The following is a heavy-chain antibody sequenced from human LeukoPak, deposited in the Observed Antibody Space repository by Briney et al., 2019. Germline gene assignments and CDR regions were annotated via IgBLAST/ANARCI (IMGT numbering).Heavy chain of an antibody. V-gene: IGHV1-69*13. CDR2: IIPIFGTA. Sequence: ASVKVSCKASGGTFSSYAISWVRQAPGQGLEWMGGIIPIFGTANYAQKFQGRVTITADESTSTAYMELSSLRSEDTAVYYCAREGPDCSSTSCYSPGFDYWGQGTLVTVSS. CDR3: AREGPDCSSTSCYSPGFDY. D-gene: IGHD2-2*01. J-gene: IGHJ4*02. CDR1: GGTFSSYA.